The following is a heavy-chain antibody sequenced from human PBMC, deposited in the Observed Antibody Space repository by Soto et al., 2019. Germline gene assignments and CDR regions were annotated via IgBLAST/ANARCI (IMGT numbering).Heavy chain of an antibody. V-gene: IGHV3-23*01. CDR2: ISGSGGST. Sequence: PGGSLRLSCAASGFTFSSYAMSWVRQAPGKGLEWVSAISGSGGSTYYADSVKGRFTISRDNSKNTLYLQMNSLRAEDTAVYYCAISSGSYFDYYYGMDVWGQGTTVTVSS. J-gene: IGHJ6*02. CDR3: AISSGSYFDYYYGMDV. D-gene: IGHD1-26*01. CDR1: GFTFSSYA.